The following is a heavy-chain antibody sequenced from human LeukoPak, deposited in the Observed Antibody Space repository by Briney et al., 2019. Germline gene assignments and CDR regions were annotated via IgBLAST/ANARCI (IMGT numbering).Heavy chain of an antibody. J-gene: IGHJ4*02. V-gene: IGHV4-39*01. CDR2: INYSGTT. CDR3: ARLRDGRWLLEY. Sequence: SETLSLTCTVSGGSVSSSSYYWGWIRQPPGKGLEWIASINYSGTTYYNPSLKSRVTISEDRSKNQFSLKLSSVTAADTAVYYCARLRDGRWLLEYWGQGTLVTVSS. D-gene: IGHD5-24*01. CDR1: GGSVSSSSYY.